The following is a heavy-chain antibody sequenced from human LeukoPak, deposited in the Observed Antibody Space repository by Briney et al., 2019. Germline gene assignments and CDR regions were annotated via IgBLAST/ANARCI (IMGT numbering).Heavy chain of an antibody. Sequence: GGSLRLSCAASGFTFSSFTMTWVRQAPGKGLEWVSTIGGSGASTYYAGSVKGRFTILRDNSKNTLSLQMNSLRAEDSAIYYCAKNYYGSGTMGGYWGQGTLVTVSS. CDR2: IGGSGAST. V-gene: IGHV3-23*01. CDR3: AKNYYGSGTMGGY. D-gene: IGHD3-10*01. J-gene: IGHJ4*02. CDR1: GFTFSSFT.